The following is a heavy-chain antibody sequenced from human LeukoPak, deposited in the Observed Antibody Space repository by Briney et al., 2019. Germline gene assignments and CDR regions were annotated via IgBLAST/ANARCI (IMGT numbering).Heavy chain of an antibody. D-gene: IGHD1-1*01. CDR3: ARLETTSHYYGMDV. CDR2: INHSGST. V-gene: IGHV4-34*01. CDR1: GGSFSGYY. Sequence: SETLSPTCAVYGGSFSGYYWSWIRQPPGKGLEWIGEINHSGSTNYNPSLKSRVTISVDTSKNQFSLKLSSVTAADTAVYYCARLETTSHYYGMDVWGQGTTVTVSS. J-gene: IGHJ6*02.